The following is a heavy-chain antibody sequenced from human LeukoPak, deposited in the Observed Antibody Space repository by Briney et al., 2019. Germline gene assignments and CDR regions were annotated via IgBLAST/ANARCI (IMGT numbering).Heavy chain of an antibody. D-gene: IGHD5-18*01. J-gene: IGHJ4*02. CDR3: ARDLAYSRLDY. V-gene: IGHV3-7*01. CDR1: GLTFSSSW. Sequence: PGGSLRLSCAVSGLTFSSSWMDWVRQAAAKGLEWVASINPDGNKKYSADSVKGRFTNSRDNAENSLYLQMNSLRVEDTAFYYCARDLAYSRLDYWGQGMLVTVSS. CDR2: INPDGNKK.